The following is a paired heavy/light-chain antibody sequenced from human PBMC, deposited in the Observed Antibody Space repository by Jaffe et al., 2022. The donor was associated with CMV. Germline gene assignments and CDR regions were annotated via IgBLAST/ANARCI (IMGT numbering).Heavy chain of an antibody. CDR3: ARGPYSGILAYFDS. V-gene: IGHV3-48*03. CDR2: ITTSSTTI. D-gene: IGHD2-15*01. Sequence: EVQLVESGGGLVQPGGSLRLSCAASGFTFSSYEMSWVRLAPGKGLEWLSYITTSSTTIYYADSVKGRFTSSRDNAKNSLFLQMNSLRADDTAVYYCARGPYSGILAYFDSWGQGTLVTVSS. J-gene: IGHJ4*02. CDR1: GFTFSSYE.
Light chain of an antibody. CDR2: ATS. J-gene: IGKJ1*01. CDR1: QDIGNS. CDR3: QQYRSTPPAT. V-gene: IGKV1-NL1*01. Sequence: DIQMTQSPSSLSASVGDRVTITCRASQDIGNSLAWYQQKPGKAPKLLLYATSTLESGVPSRFSGSGSGTDYSLTISSLQPEDFATYYCQQYRSTPPATFGQGTKVDVK.